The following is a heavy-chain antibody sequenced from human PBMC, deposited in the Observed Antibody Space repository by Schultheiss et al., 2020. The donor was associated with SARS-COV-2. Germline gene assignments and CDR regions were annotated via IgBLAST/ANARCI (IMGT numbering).Heavy chain of an antibody. CDR1: GFTFSSYA. J-gene: IGHJ4*02. V-gene: IGHV3-30*07. D-gene: IGHD3-3*01. Sequence: GGSLRLSCAASGFTFSSYAMHWVRQAPGKGLEWVAVISYDGSNKYYADSVKGRFTISRDNSKNTLYLQMNSLRAEDTAVYYCARTLSDFWSGYPDYWGQGTLVTVSS. CDR2: ISYDGSNK. CDR3: ARTLSDFWSGYPDY.